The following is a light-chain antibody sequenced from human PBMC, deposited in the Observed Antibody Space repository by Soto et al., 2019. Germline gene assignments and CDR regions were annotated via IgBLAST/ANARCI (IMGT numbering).Light chain of an antibody. V-gene: IGLV2-8*01. CDR3: SSFAGSNSPVL. J-gene: IGLJ2*01. CDR2: EVS. Sequence: QSVLTQPPSASGSPGQSVAISCTGASSDVGGYNYVSWYQQHPGKVPKLIIYEVSNLPSGVPDRFSGSKSGNTASLTVSGLQAEDEADYYCSSFAGSNSPVLFGGGTKLTVL. CDR1: SSDVGGYNY.